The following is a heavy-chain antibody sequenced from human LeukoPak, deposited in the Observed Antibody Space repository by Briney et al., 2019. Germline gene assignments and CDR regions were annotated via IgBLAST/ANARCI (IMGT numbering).Heavy chain of an antibody. Sequence: ASVKVSCKASGYTFTSYGLSWVRQAPGQGLEWVGWISAYNGNTNYAQKLQGRATMTTDTSTSTAYMDLRSLRSDDTAVYYCARDRSAGFIAVAADFDYWGQGTLVTVSS. D-gene: IGHD6-19*01. V-gene: IGHV1-18*01. CDR1: GYTFTSYG. J-gene: IGHJ4*02. CDR3: ARDRSAGFIAVAADFDY. CDR2: ISAYNGNT.